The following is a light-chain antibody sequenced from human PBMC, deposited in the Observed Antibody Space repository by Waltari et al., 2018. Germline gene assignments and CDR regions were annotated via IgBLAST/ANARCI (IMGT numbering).Light chain of an antibody. V-gene: IGKV1-9*01. CDR3: QQLNSYPYT. Sequence: DIQLTQSPSFLSASIGDRVPITCRASQGISSYFAWYQQEPGKDPKLLIYATSILQSGVPSRFSGSGSGTEFTLTISSLQPEDFATYYCQQLNSYPYTFGQGTKLEIK. CDR2: ATS. CDR1: QGISSY. J-gene: IGKJ2*01.